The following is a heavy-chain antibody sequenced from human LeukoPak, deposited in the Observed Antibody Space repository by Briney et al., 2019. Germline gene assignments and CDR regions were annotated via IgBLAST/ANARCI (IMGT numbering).Heavy chain of an antibody. Sequence: GSLRLSCAASGFTFSRYWMSWVRQAPGKGLEWVANIKEDGSEKYYVDSVKGRLTISRDNAKNSLSLQIKSLRAEDTAVYYCARQKAVVVVAATPDEDYGDYVDYYYYMDAWGKGTTVTVSS. CDR3: ARQKAVVVVAATPDEDYGDYVDYYYYMDA. CDR2: IKEDGSEK. CDR1: GFTFSRYW. J-gene: IGHJ6*03. D-gene: IGHD2-15*01. V-gene: IGHV3-7*01.